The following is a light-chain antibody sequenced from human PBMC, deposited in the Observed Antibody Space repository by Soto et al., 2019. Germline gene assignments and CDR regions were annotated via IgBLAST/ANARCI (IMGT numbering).Light chain of an antibody. CDR1: QGISNY. J-gene: IGKJ2*01. CDR3: QQYDNLLRTT. V-gene: IGKV1-33*01. Sequence: DIQMTQSPSSLSASLGDRVTITCRASQGISNYLNWYQQKPGKAPKLLIYDASTLATGVPSRFSGSGSGTDFTFTISSLQPEDIATYYCQQYDNLLRTTFGQGTKLEIK. CDR2: DAS.